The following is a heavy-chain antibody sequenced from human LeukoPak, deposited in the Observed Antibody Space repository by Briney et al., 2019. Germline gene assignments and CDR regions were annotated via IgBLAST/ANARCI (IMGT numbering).Heavy chain of an antibody. CDR2: ISGDDGST. D-gene: IGHD6-19*01. CDR1: GFTFDDYA. Sequence: GGSLRLSCAASGFTFDDYAMHWVRQAPGKGLEWVSLISGDDGSTYYADSVKGRFTISRDNSKNSLYLQMNSLSTEDTALYYCAKGGSGWSYYFDFWGQGTLVTVSS. CDR3: AKGGSGWSYYFDF. V-gene: IGHV3-43*02. J-gene: IGHJ4*02.